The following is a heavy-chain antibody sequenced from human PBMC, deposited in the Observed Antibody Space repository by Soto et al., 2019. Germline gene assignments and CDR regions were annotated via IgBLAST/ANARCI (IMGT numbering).Heavy chain of an antibody. J-gene: IGHJ6*02. Sequence: EVHLVECGGGLVQPGGSLRLACAASGFTLSLYSMSWVRQAPGKGLEWVSYISRSSTGIHYADSVKGRFTISRDDATNSMHLQMNSLRDGDTAVYYCARAVTWGLDVWGQGTTVSISS. CDR2: ISRSSTGI. CDR3: ARAVTWGLDV. D-gene: IGHD3-10*01. CDR1: GFTLSLYS. V-gene: IGHV3-48*02.